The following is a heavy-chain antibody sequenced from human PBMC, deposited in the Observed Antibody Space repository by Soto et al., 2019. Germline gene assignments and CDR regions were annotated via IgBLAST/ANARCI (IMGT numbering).Heavy chain of an antibody. CDR3: ARDAIAVAGNDY. CDR1: GFTFSSYG. J-gene: IGHJ4*02. V-gene: IGHV3-33*01. D-gene: IGHD6-19*01. Sequence: QVQLVESGGGVVQPGRSLRLSCAASGFTFSSYGMHWVRQAPGKGLEWVAVIWYDGSNKYYADSVKGRFTISRDNSKNTLYLRMNSLRAEDTAVYYCARDAIAVAGNDYWGQGTLVTVSS. CDR2: IWYDGSNK.